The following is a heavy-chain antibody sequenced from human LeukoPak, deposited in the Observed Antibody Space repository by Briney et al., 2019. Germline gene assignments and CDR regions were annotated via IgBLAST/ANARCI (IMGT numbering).Heavy chain of an antibody. CDR1: GFTFGDYA. Sequence: PGGSLRLSCTASGFTFGDYAMSWVRQAPGKGLEWVGFIRSKAYGGTTEYAASVKGRFTISRDDSKSIAYLQMNSLKTEDTAVYYCTREDKAGYYYDSSGYVDYWGQGTLVTVSS. V-gene: IGHV3-49*04. CDR3: TREDKAGYYYDSSGYVDY. D-gene: IGHD3-22*01. CDR2: IRSKAYGGTT. J-gene: IGHJ4*02.